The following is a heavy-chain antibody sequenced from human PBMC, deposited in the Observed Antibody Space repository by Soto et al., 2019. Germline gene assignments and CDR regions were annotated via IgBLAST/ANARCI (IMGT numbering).Heavy chain of an antibody. D-gene: IGHD6-13*01. Sequence: QLQLQESGPGLVKPSETLSLTCTVSGGSISSSSHYWGWIRQPPGKGLEWIGSIYYSGSTYYNPSLKGRVAISLDTSKNQFSLKLGFVTAADTAVYYCAVSSSWAYWYFDLWGRGTLVTVSS. J-gene: IGHJ2*01. V-gene: IGHV4-39*01. CDR2: IYYSGST. CDR3: AVSSSWAYWYFDL. CDR1: GGSISSSSHY.